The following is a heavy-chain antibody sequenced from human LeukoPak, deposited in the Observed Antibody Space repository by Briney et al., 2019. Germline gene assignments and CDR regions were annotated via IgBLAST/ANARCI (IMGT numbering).Heavy chain of an antibody. D-gene: IGHD2-2*01. CDR1: GYTFTSYD. CDR2: MNPNSGNT. V-gene: IGHV1-8*01. CDR3: ARRGYCSSTSCRYGNWFDP. J-gene: IGHJ5*02. Sequence: ASVKVSCKASGYTFTSYDINWVRQATGQGLKWMGWMNPNSGNTGYAQKFQGRVTMTRSTSISTAYMELSSLRSEDTAVYYCARRGYCSSTSCRYGNWFDPWGQGTLVTVSS.